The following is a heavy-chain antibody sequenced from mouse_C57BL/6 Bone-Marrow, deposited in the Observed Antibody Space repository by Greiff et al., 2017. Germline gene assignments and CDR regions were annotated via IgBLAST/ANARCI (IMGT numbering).Heavy chain of an antibody. CDR1: GYTFSSYW. Sequence: VQLQQPGAELVMPGASVKLSCAASGYTFSSYWMHWVQQRPGQGLEWIGAIDTSDSYTNYQQKFKGKFTFTVDKSSSTAYMQLSSLTSEDSAVYYCARSNYNAMDYWGQGTSVTVSS. CDR3: ARSNYNAMDY. D-gene: IGHD2-12*01. V-gene: IGHV1-69*01. J-gene: IGHJ4*01. CDR2: IDTSDSYT.